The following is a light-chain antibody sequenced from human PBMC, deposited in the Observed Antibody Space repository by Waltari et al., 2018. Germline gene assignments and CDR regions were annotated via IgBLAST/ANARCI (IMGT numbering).Light chain of an antibody. J-gene: IGKJ4*01. Sequence: EVVLKQSPCTLALSPGETATLFCRASQYISSNYLAWYQQRPGQAPRLLIYDASNRATGIADRFSGSGSETDFTLTISRLEPEDFAVFYCQQYGNSPVTFGGGTKVEIK. CDR2: DAS. CDR3: QQYGNSPVT. V-gene: IGKV3-20*01. CDR1: QYISSNY.